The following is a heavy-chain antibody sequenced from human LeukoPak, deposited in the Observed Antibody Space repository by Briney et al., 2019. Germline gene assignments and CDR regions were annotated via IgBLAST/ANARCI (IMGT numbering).Heavy chain of an antibody. D-gene: IGHD3-22*01. CDR3: ARDKSPYYYDSSGSTLDY. V-gene: IGHV1-69*04. CDR2: IIPILGIA. CDR1: GGTFSSYA. J-gene: IGHJ4*02. Sequence: ASVKVSCKASGGTFSSYAISWVRQAPGQGLEWMGRIIPILGIANYAQKFQGRVTITADKSTSTAYMELSSLRSEDAAVYYCARDKSPYYYDSSGSTLDYWGQGTLVTVSS.